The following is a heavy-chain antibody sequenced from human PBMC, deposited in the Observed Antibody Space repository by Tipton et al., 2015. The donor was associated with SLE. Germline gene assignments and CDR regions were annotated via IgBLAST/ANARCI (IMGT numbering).Heavy chain of an antibody. Sequence: TLSLTCTVSGGSITSSSHYWGWIRRPPGKGLEWIGSTYYSGFTYFNPSLKSRVTISVDRSKNQFSLNLHSVTAADTAVYFCARAEFSSNWYMYWHFDLWGRGTLVTVSS. V-gene: IGHV4-39*01. D-gene: IGHD6-13*01. CDR3: ARAEFSSNWYMYWHFDL. CDR1: GGSITSSSHY. J-gene: IGHJ2*01. CDR2: TYYSGFT.